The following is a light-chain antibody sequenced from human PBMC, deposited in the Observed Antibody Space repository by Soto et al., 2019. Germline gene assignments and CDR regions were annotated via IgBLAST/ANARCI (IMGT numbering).Light chain of an antibody. CDR1: QEISNY. V-gene: IGKV1-33*01. CDR2: DAS. Sequence: DIQMTQSPSSLSASVGDRVTITCQASQEISNYLNWYQQKPGKAPKLLIYDASNLETGVPSRFSGSGSGTDFTFTISSLQPEDIATYYCQQYDNLFTFGPGTKVDIK. CDR3: QQYDNLFT. J-gene: IGKJ3*01.